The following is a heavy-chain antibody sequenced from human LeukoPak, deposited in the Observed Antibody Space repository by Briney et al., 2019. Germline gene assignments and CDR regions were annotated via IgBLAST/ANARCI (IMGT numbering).Heavy chain of an antibody. CDR2: IIPIFGTA. D-gene: IGHD3-22*01. CDR1: GYTFTGYY. Sequence: SVKVSCKASGYTFTGYYMHWVRQAPGQGLEWMGGIIPIFGTANYAQKFQGRVTITADESTSTAYMELSSLRSEDTAVYYCARDRSPYYYDSSGYYLHYWGQGTLVTVSS. CDR3: ARDRSPYYYDSSGYYLHY. J-gene: IGHJ4*02. V-gene: IGHV1-69*13.